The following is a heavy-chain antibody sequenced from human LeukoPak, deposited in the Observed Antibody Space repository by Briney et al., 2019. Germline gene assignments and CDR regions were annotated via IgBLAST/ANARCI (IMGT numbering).Heavy chain of an antibody. V-gene: IGHV3-7*01. D-gene: IGHD3-3*01. Sequence: GGSLRLSCAASEFTLSNYCISWVRQAPGKGLGWVAHIKQDDSQKYYVDSVKGRFTISRDNAKNSLYLQMNSLRAEDTAVYYCARWRSLQSEFDLWGQGTLVTVSS. CDR3: ARWRSLQSEFDL. CDR1: EFTLSNYC. CDR2: IKQDDSQK. J-gene: IGHJ4*02.